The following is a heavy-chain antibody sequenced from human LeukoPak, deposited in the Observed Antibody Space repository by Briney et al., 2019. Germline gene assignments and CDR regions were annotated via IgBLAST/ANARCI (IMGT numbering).Heavy chain of an antibody. CDR2: IYYSGST. J-gene: IGHJ4*02. Sequence: SETLSLTCTVSGGSISTSNYYWGWIRQPPGKGLEWIGNIYYSGSTNYNPSLKSRVTISVDTPKNQFSLKLSSVTAADTAVYYCARGHYYYDSSGYSFDYWGQGTLVTVSS. V-gene: IGHV4-39*07. CDR1: GGSISTSNYY. CDR3: ARGHYYYDSSGYSFDY. D-gene: IGHD3-22*01.